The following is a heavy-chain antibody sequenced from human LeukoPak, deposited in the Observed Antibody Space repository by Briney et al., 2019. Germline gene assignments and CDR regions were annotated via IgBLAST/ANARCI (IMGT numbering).Heavy chain of an antibody. Sequence: GGSLRLSCAASGFTFDDFAMHWVRQAPGKGLEWVSLISWDGDSIYYANSVKGRFTISRDNAKNSLYLQMNSLRAEDTAVYYCARDLQYSSSWYRWFDPWGQGTLVAVSS. D-gene: IGHD6-13*01. V-gene: IGHV3-43D*04. CDR1: GFTFDDFA. J-gene: IGHJ5*02. CDR2: ISWDGDSI. CDR3: ARDLQYSSSWYRWFDP.